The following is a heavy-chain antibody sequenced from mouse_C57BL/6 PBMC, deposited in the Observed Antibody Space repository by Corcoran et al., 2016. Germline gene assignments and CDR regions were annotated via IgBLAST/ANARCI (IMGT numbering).Heavy chain of an antibody. CDR2: IFPGSGST. Sequence: QVQLQQSGPELVKPGASVKISCKASGYTFTDYYINWVKQRPGQGLEWIGWIFPGSGSTYYNEKFKGKATLTVDKSSSTAYMLLSILTSEDSAVYFCARWGIITTDGYYYAMDYWGQGTSVTVSS. V-gene: IGHV1-75*01. CDR3: ARWGIITTDGYYYAMDY. D-gene: IGHD1-1*01. J-gene: IGHJ4*01. CDR1: GYTFTDYY.